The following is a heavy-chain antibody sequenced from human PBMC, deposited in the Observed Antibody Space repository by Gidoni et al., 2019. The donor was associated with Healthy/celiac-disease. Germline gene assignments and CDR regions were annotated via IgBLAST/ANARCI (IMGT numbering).Heavy chain of an antibody. CDR3: ANLRPRTGALDY. CDR1: GGSFSGYY. J-gene: IGHJ4*02. CDR2: INHSGST. D-gene: IGHD4-17*01. V-gene: IGHV4-34*01. Sequence: QVQLQQWGAGLLKPSETLSLTCAVYGGSFSGYYWSWIRQPPGKGLEWIGEINHSGSTNYNPSLKSRVTISVDTSKNQFSLKLSSVTAADTAVYYCANLRPRTGALDYWGQGTLVTVSS.